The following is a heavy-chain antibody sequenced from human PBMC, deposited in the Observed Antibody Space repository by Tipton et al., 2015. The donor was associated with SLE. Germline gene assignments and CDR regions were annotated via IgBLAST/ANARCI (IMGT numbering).Heavy chain of an antibody. V-gene: IGHV3-30*03. J-gene: IGHJ4*02. CDR1: GFTFSSYG. Sequence: RSLRLSCAASGFTFSSYGMHWVRQAPGKGLEWVAVISYDGSNKYYADSVKGRFTISRDNSKNTLYLQMNSLRAEDTAVYYCARAGGEEAFDYWGQGTLVTVSS. D-gene: IGHD3-10*01. CDR3: ARAGGEEAFDY. CDR2: ISYDGSNK.